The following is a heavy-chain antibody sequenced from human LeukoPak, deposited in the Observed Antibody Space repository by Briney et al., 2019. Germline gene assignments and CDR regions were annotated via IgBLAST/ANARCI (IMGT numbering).Heavy chain of an antibody. V-gene: IGHV4-30-2*01. J-gene: IGHJ4*02. CDR1: GGSISSGGYS. CDR3: ARGLRGRMIVVATRGNLDY. D-gene: IGHD3-22*01. Sequence: PSETLSLTCAVSGGSISSGGYSWSWIRQPPGKGLEWIGYIYHSGSTYYNPSLKSRVTISVDTSKNQFSLNLSSVTAADTAVYYCARGLRGRMIVVATRGNLDYWGQGTLVTVSS. CDR2: IYHSGST.